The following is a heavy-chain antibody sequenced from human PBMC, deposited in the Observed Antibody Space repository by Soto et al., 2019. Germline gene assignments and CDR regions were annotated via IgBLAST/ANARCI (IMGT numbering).Heavy chain of an antibody. CDR3: AKDLRITMIVVVILFDY. CDR2: ISGSGGST. J-gene: IGHJ4*02. Sequence: GGSLRLSCAASGFTFSSYAMSWVRQAPGKGLEWVSAISGSGGSTYYADSVKGRFTISRDNSKNTLYLQMNSLRAEDTAVYYCAKDLRITMIVVVILFDYWGQGTLVTVSS. V-gene: IGHV3-23*01. D-gene: IGHD3-22*01. CDR1: GFTFSSYA.